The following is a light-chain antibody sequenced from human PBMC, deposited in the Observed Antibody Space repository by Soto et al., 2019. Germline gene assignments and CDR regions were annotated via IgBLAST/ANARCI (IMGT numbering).Light chain of an antibody. V-gene: IGKV3-20*01. CDR2: GAS. J-gene: IGKJ1*01. CDR3: QQYGSSRWT. Sequence: EIVLTQSPGTLSLSPGERATLSCRASQSVSSSYLAWYQQTRGQAPRLLIYGASSRATGIPDRFSGSGSGTDFTLTISRLEPEDFAVYYCQQYGSSRWTFGQGTKVDIK. CDR1: QSVSSSY.